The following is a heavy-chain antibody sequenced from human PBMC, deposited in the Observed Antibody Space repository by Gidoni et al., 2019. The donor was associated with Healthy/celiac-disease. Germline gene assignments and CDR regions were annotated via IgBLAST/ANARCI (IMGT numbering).Heavy chain of an antibody. CDR2: IKQEGSEK. D-gene: IGHD1-1*01. J-gene: IGHJ3*02. V-gene: IGHV3-7*01. Sequence: EVQLVESGGGLVQPGGSLRLPCAASGFTFSSYWMSWVRQARGKGLEWVVNIKQEGSEKYYVDSVKGRFTIARDNAKNSLYLQMNSLRAEDTAVYYCARDAFEYDAFDIWGHGTMVTVSS. CDR3: ARDAFEYDAFDI. CDR1: GFTFSSYW.